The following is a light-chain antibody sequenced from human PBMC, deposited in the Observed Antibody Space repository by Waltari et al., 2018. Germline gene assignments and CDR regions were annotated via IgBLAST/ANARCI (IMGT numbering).Light chain of an antibody. CDR3: QQYGDSPPYT. J-gene: IGKJ2*01. CDR2: DAS. V-gene: IGKV3-20*01. CDR1: QSVSRNY. Sequence: EIVLTQSLGTLSLSPGERATLSCRASQSVSRNYLTWYQQKPGQAPRLLIYDASTRATGVPDRFGGSGSGTDFTLTISRLEPEDFAVYYCQQYGDSPPYTFGQGTRLEIK.